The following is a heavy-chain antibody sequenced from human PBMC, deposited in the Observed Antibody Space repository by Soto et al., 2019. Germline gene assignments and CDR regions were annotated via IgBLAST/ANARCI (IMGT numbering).Heavy chain of an antibody. Sequence: ASVKVSCKASGYTFTGYYMHWVRQAPGQRLEWMGWINPNNGNTKYSQKFQGRVTITRDTSASTAYMELSSLRSEDTAVYYCARDHWNYATYYGMDVWGQGTTVTVSS. CDR2: INPNNGNT. V-gene: IGHV1-3*01. CDR1: GYTFTGYY. CDR3: ARDHWNYATYYGMDV. D-gene: IGHD1-7*01. J-gene: IGHJ6*02.